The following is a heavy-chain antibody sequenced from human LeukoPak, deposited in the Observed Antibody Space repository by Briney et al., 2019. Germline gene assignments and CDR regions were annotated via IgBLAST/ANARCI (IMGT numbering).Heavy chain of an antibody. CDR1: GFTFDDYA. CDR2: ISWNSGSI. J-gene: IGHJ6*02. D-gene: IGHD3-10*01. V-gene: IGHV3-9*01. Sequence: GGSLRLSCAASGFTFDDYAMHWVRQAPGKGLEWVSVISWNSGSIGYADSVKGRFTISRDNAKNSLYLQMNSLRAEDTALYYCAKDRGGRADYYYYGMDVWGQGTTVTVSS. CDR3: AKDRGGRADYYYYGMDV.